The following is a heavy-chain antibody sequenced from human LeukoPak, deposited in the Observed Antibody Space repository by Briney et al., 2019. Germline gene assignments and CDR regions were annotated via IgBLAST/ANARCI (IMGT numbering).Heavy chain of an antibody. J-gene: IGHJ4*02. Sequence: PSQILSLTCTVSGGSISSGGYYWSWIRQPPGKGLEWIEYIYHSGSTYYNPSLKSRVTISVDRSKNQFSLKLSSVTAADTAVYYCARDRGGRAPYYFDYWGQGTLVTVSS. CDR3: ARDRGGRAPYYFDY. V-gene: IGHV4-30-2*01. CDR2: IYHSGST. CDR1: GGSISSGGYY. D-gene: IGHD3-10*01.